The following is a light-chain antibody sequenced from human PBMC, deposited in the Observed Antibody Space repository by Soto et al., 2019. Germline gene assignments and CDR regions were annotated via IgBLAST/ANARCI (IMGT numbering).Light chain of an antibody. CDR1: QSVSSSY. CDR3: QQYGSSPPT. Sequence: EIVLTQPPGTLSLSPGERATLSCRASQSVSSSYLAWYQQKPGQAPRLLISGASSRATGIPDRFSGSGSGTDFTLTITRLEPEDFAVCFCQQYGSSPPTFGQGTKVDIK. V-gene: IGKV3-20*01. J-gene: IGKJ1*01. CDR2: GAS.